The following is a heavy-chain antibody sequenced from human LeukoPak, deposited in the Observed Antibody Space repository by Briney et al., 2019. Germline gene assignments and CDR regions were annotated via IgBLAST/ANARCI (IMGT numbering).Heavy chain of an antibody. CDR1: GYTFAGYF. J-gene: IGHJ5*02. Sequence: ASVKVSCKASGYTFAGYFVHWVRQAPGQGLEWMGWINPNSGGTNYTQNFQGRVTITRDTSITTAYMELSRLRCDDTAVYYCARSYDFWSGPPFDPWGQGTLVTVSS. CDR2: INPNSGGT. CDR3: ARSYDFWSGPPFDP. V-gene: IGHV1-2*02. D-gene: IGHD3-3*01.